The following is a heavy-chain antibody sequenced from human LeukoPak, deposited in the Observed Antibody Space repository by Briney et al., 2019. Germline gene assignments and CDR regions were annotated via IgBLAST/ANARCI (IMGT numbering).Heavy chain of an antibody. CDR3: AKDSFSTR. CDR2: ISGSGGST. Sequence: GGSLRLSCAASGFTFSSDSMTWVRQATGKGLEWVSTISGSGGSTFYADSVKGRFTNSRDNSKNKLYLHMNSLSAADTAIYYCAKDSFSTRWGQGTLVTVSS. J-gene: IGHJ4*02. V-gene: IGHV3-23*01. D-gene: IGHD2-2*01. CDR1: GFTFSSDS.